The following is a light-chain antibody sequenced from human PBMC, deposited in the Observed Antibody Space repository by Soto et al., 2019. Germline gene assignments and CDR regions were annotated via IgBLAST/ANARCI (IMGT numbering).Light chain of an antibody. CDR1: QSLLYSNRYNC. V-gene: IGKV2-28*01. J-gene: IGKJ4*01. CDR3: MQALQTPLT. CDR2: SGS. Sequence: DIVMTQSPLSLSVPPGAPASISCRSSQSLLYSNRYNCLDWYLQKPGQSPQLLIYSGSIRASGVPDRFSGSGSDTDFTLKISRVEAEDVGLYYCMQALQTPLTFGGGTQVEIK.